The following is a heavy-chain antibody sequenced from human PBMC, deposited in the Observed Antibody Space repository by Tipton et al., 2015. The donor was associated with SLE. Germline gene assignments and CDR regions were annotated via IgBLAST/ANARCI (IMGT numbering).Heavy chain of an antibody. CDR3: ARDGRQDYYYGLDV. Sequence: QLVQSGAEVKKPGASVKVSCKASGYPFTTYGITWVRQAPGQGLEWMGWIAAYNGHTDYAQNFQGRVTMTTDTSTSTAYMELRSLRSDDTAVYFCARDGRQDYYYGLDVWGQGTTVTVSS. J-gene: IGHJ6*02. CDR2: IAAYNGHT. V-gene: IGHV1-18*01. CDR1: GYPFTTYG.